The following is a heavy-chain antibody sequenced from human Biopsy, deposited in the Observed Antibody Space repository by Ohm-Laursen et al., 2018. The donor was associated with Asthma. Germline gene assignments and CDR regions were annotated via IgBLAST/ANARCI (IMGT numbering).Heavy chain of an antibody. CDR1: GYTFISYA. D-gene: IGHD3-9*01. J-gene: IGHJ3*02. Sequence: ATVKISCKASGYTFISYAIHWVRQAPGQGLEWMGWMNPNSGNTGYAQKFQGRVTIARDTSASTAYMDLSSLRSEDTAVYYCARTYYDFLTGQVNDAFAIWGQGTVVTVSS. V-gene: IGHV1-3*01. CDR3: ARTYYDFLTGQVNDAFAI. CDR2: MNPNSGNT.